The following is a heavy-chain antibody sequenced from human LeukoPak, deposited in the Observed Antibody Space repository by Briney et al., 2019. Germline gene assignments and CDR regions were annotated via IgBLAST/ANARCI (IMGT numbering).Heavy chain of an antibody. Sequence: GGSLRLSCTASGFTFGDYAMSWVRQAPGKGLEWVGFIRSKAYGGTTEYAASVKGRFTISRDDSKSIAYLQMNSLKTEDTAVYYCTTDSFRGDNWFDPWGQGTLVTVSS. J-gene: IGHJ5*02. CDR1: GFTFGDYA. CDR2: IRSKAYGGTT. V-gene: IGHV3-49*04. CDR3: TTDSFRGDNWFDP. D-gene: IGHD3-10*01.